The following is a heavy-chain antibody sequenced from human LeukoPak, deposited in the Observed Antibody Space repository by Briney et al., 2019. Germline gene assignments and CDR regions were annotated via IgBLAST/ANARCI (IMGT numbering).Heavy chain of an antibody. V-gene: IGHV1-2*02. Sequence: ASVKVSCKASGYTFTGYYMHWVRQAPGQGLEWMGWINPNSGGTNYAQKFQGRVTMTRDTSISTAYMELSRLRSDDTAVYYCARDSPGYEGLDYWGQGTLVTVSS. CDR2: INPNSGGT. J-gene: IGHJ4*02. CDR1: GYTFTGYY. CDR3: ARDSPGYEGLDY. D-gene: IGHD6-13*01.